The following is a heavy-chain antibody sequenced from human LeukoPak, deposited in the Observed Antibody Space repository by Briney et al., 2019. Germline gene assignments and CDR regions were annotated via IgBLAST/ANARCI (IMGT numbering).Heavy chain of an antibody. CDR2: INSGGTT. CDR1: GFTFSDYY. V-gene: IGHV3-11*01. D-gene: IGHD1-26*01. Sequence: GGSLRLSCAASGFTFSDYYMSWIRQAPGKGLEWVSYINSGGTTYYADSVKGRFTISRDNSKNTLYLQMNSLRAEDTAVYYCAKEVGWELRLPKLLTGYWGQGTLVTVSS. J-gene: IGHJ4*02. CDR3: AKEVGWELRLPKLLTGY.